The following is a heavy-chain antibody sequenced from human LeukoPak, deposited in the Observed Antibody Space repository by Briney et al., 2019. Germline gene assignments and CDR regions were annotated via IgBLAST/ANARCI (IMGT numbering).Heavy chain of an antibody. CDR1: GYTFTGYY. J-gene: IGHJ4*02. Sequence: ASVKVSCKASGYTFTGYYMHCVRQAPGQGREGRGRINPNSGGTNYAQEFRGSVAMTGDMSMSRAYRELSTLSCEHTAVYYCESLAGGGRYLGEDYWGQGTLVTVSS. V-gene: IGHV1-2*06. D-gene: IGHD1-26*01. CDR3: ESLAGGGRYLGEDY. CDR2: INPNSGGT.